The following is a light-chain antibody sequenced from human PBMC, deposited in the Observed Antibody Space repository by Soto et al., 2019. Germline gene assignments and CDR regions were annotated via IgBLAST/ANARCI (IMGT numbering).Light chain of an antibody. J-gene: IGKJ2*01. CDR2: DAS. CDR1: QSVSNY. Sequence: EIVLTQSPAPLSLSPGERATLSCRASQSVSNYLAWYQQKPGQAPRLLIYDASNRATGIPARFSGSGSGTDFTLTISSLEPEDFAVYYCQLRSNWPPLYTFGQGTKLDIK. V-gene: IGKV3-11*01. CDR3: QLRSNWPPLYT.